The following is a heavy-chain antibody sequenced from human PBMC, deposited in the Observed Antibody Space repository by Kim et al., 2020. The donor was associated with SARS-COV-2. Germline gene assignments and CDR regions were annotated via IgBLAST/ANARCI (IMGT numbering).Heavy chain of an antibody. CDR1: GFTFDDFA. J-gene: IGHJ4*02. V-gene: IGHV3-9*01. CDR2: ISWNSGSI. D-gene: IGHD5-12*01. Sequence: GGSLRLSCAASGFTFDDFAMHWVRQAPGKGLEWVSGISWNSGSIGYADSVKGRFTISRDNAKNSLYLQMNSLRAEDTALYYCAKDVATIHYYFDYWGQGTLVTVSS. CDR3: AKDVATIHYYFDY.